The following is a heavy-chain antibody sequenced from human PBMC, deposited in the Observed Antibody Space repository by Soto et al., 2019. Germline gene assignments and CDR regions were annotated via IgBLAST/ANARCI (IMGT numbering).Heavy chain of an antibody. V-gene: IGHV4-39*07. D-gene: IGHD5-12*01. CDR1: GGSISSSSYY. CDR3: ARGGARIVATITPDFDY. Sequence: SETLSLTCTVSGGSISSSSYYWGWIRQPPGKGLEWIGSIYYSGSTYYNPSLKSRVTISVDTSKNQFSLKLSSVTAADTAVYYCARGGARIVATITPDFDYWGQGTLVTVSS. J-gene: IGHJ4*02. CDR2: IYYSGST.